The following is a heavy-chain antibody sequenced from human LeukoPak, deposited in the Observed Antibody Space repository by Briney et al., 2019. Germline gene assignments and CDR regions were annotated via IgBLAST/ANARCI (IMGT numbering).Heavy chain of an antibody. CDR2: LHHSGIT. D-gene: IGHD3-22*01. V-gene: IGHV4-38-2*01. CDR3: ARVGGNDSTGHYSVDY. CDR1: GYSITTVYW. Sequence: PSETLSLTCAVSGYSITTVYWWGWIQQTPGRGLEWIGSLHHSGITSYNPSLKSRVTMSVDTSKNQFSLRLTSVTAADTAVYYCARVGGNDSTGHYSVDYWGQGTLVTVSS. J-gene: IGHJ4*02.